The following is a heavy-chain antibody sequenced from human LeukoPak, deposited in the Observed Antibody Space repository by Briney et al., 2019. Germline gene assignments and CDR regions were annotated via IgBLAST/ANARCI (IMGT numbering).Heavy chain of an antibody. V-gene: IGHV3-66*01. D-gene: IGHD2-15*01. CDR2: IYSGGST. Sequence: PGGSLRLSCAASGFTVSSKYMSWVRQAPGKGLEWVSVIYSGGSTYYADSVKGRFTISRDNSKNTLYLQMNSLRADDTAVYYCVRPELPGWSVLFDFWGQGTLVTVSS. CDR3: VRPELPGWSVLFDF. CDR1: GFTVSSKY. J-gene: IGHJ4*02.